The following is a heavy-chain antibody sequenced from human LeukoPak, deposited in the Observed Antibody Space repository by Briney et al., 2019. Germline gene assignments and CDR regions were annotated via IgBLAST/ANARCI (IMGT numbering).Heavy chain of an antibody. CDR2: IGGSNGIT. D-gene: IGHD3-10*01. CDR3: AKITMATTPNY. Sequence: GGSLRLSCAASRFTFNSYAMSWVRQAPGKGLEWVSVIGGSNGITFYVGSVKGRFTISRDNSKDTLYLQMSDLRAEDTAVYYCAKITMATTPNYWGQGTLVAVSS. V-gene: IGHV3-23*01. J-gene: IGHJ4*02. CDR1: RFTFNSYA.